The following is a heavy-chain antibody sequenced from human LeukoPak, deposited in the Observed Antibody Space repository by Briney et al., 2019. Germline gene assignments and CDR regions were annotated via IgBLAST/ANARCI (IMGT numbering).Heavy chain of an antibody. CDR1: GGSISSSSYY. D-gene: IGHD3-22*01. CDR2: IYYSGST. Sequence: PSETLSLTCTVSGGSISSSSYYWGWIRQPPGKGLEWIGSIYYSGSTYYNPSLKSRVTISVDTSKNQFSLKLSSVTAADTAVYYCARGQEVVVITPYYFDYWGQGTLVTVSS. V-gene: IGHV4-39*07. J-gene: IGHJ4*02. CDR3: ARGQEVVVITPYYFDY.